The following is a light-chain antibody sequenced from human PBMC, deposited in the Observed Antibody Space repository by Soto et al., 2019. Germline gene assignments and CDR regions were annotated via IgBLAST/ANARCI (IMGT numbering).Light chain of an antibody. CDR2: EVN. V-gene: IGLV2-8*01. J-gene: IGLJ2*01. CDR3: SSYAGGNNLL. Sequence: QSALTQPPSASGSLGQSVTISCSGASSDIGGYNYVAWYQQHPGKAPKLIIYEVNKRPSGVHDRFSGSKSGNTASLTVSGLQAEDEADYSCSSYAGGNNLLFGGGAKLTVL. CDR1: SSDIGGYNY.